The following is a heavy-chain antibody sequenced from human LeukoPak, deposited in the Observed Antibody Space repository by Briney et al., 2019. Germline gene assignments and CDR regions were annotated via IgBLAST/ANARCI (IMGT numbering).Heavy chain of an antibody. CDR1: GGSVSSGSYY. V-gene: IGHV4-61*01. Sequence: SETLSLTCTVSGGSVSSGSYYWSWIRQPPGKGLEWIGYIYYSGSAKYNPSLKSRVTISVDTSKNQFSLRLTSVTAADTAVYYCARGFGDWGLSWFDPWGQGTLVTVSS. CDR2: IYYSGSA. CDR3: ARGFGDWGLSWFDP. D-gene: IGHD3-10*01. J-gene: IGHJ5*02.